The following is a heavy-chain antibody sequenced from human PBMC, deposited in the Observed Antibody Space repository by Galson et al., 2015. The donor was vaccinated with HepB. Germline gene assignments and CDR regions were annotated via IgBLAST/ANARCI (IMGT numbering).Heavy chain of an antibody. V-gene: IGHV1-2*02. J-gene: IGHJ6*03. Sequence: SVKVSCKASGYTFTNYYIHWVRQAPGQGLEWMGWINPNSGGTHFAQKFQGRVTMTRGTSISTAYMDLSRLTSDDKAVYLCSKAPLDDFWSSRENYNHYYMYVWGKGITVTVSS. CDR3: SKAPLDDFWSSRENYNHYYMYV. CDR1: GYTFTNYY. CDR2: INPNSGGT. D-gene: IGHD3-3*01.